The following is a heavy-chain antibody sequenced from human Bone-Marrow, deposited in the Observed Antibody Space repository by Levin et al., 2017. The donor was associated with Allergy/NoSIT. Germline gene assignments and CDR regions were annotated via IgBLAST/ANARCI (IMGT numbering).Heavy chain of an antibody. J-gene: IGHJ3*02. V-gene: IGHV3-30*03. D-gene: IGHD3-10*01. CDR2: ISYDGSNE. CDR1: GFPFRSFG. Sequence: GESLKISCAASGFPFRSFGMHWVRQAPGKGLEWVAVISYDGSNEYYADSMKGRFTISRDNSKNTLYLQMNSLRVDDTAVYYCSTARVYYYCGPPYYGDAFDIWCQGTLVTVSS. CDR3: STARVYYYCGPPYYGDAFDI.